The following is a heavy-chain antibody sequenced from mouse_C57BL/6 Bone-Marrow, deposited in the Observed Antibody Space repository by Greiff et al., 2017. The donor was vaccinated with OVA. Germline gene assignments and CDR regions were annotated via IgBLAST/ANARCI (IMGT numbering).Heavy chain of an antibody. CDR1: GYSFTDYN. CDR3: AFYYGSSYRYFDV. Sequence: VQLQQSGPELVKPGASVKISCKASGYSFTDYNMNWVKQSNGKSLEWIGVINHHYGTTSYNQKFKGKATLTVDQSSSTAYMQLNSLTSEDSAVYYCAFYYGSSYRYFDVWGTGTTVTVSS. J-gene: IGHJ1*03. V-gene: IGHV1-39*01. CDR2: INHHYGTT. D-gene: IGHD1-1*01.